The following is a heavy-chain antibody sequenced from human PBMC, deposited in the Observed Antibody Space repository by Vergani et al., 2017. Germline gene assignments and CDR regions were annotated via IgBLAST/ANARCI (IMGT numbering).Heavy chain of an antibody. J-gene: IGHJ4*02. V-gene: IGHV2-70*15. D-gene: IGHD2-21*02. CDR3: AHSGGDQLTFDY. CDR1: GFSLSTSGMC. Sequence: QVTLRESGPALVKPTQTLTLTCTFSGFSLSTSGMCVSWIRQPPGKALEWLARIDWDDDKYYSTSLKTRLTISKDTSKNQVVLTMTNMDPVDTATYYCAHSGGDQLTFDYWGQGTLVTVSS. CDR2: IDWDDDK.